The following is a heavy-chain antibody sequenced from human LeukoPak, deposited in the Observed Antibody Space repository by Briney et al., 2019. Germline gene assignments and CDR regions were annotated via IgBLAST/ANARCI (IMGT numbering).Heavy chain of an antibody. J-gene: IGHJ4*02. CDR2: IGKDGSEK. D-gene: IGHD3-16*02. CDR3: VREGDNVWGDYRSLDY. V-gene: IGHV3-7*01. CDR1: AFTFTNRW. Sequence: PGASLRLSCAASAFTFTNRWMNWVRQAPGKGLEWVAKIGKDGSEKNYVDSVKGRFTIFRDNAKSSLYLQMNSLRAEDTAVYYCVREGDNVWGDYRSLDYWGQGTLVTVSS.